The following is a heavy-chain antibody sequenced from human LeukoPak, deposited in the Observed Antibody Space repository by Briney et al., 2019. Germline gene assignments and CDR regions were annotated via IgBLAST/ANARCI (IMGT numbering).Heavy chain of an antibody. CDR1: GFAFSSYG. J-gene: IGHJ4*02. V-gene: IGHV3-30*03. D-gene: IGHD2-8*02. CDR2: ISYDGSNQ. CDR3: ARAYTGDSTGYYFDY. Sequence: PGGSLRLSCAASGFAFSSYGMHWVRQAPGKGLEWVAVISYDGSNQYYADSVKGRFTISRDNAKNTLYLQMNSLRAEDTAVYYCARAYTGDSTGYYFDYWGQGTLVTVSS.